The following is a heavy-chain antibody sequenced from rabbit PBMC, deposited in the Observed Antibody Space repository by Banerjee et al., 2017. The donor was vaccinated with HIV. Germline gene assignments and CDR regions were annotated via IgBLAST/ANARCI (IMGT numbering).Heavy chain of an antibody. D-gene: IGHD4-2*01. CDR2: INTSSGNT. CDR3: ARGDVAGTYYAL. Sequence: QEQLVESGGGLVTLGGSLKLSCKASGIDFSSYGISWVRQAPGKGLEWIACINTSSGNTWYASWAKGRFTVSKTSSTTVTLQMTSLTAADTATYFCARGDVAGTYYALWGQGTLVTVS. J-gene: IGHJ3*01. CDR1: GIDFSSYG. V-gene: IGHV1S45*01.